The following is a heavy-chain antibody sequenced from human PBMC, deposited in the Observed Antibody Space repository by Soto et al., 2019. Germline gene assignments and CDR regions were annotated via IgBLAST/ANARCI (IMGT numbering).Heavy chain of an antibody. V-gene: IGHV1-24*01. CDR3: ATDLGAWEQLNY. D-gene: IGHD1-1*01. J-gene: IGHJ4*02. Sequence: ASVKVSCKASGGTFSSYAISWVRQAPGKGLEWMGGFDPEDGETIYAQKFQGRVTMTEDTSTDTAYMELSSLRSEDTAVYYCATDLGAWEQLNYWGQGTLVTVSS. CDR1: GGTFSSYA. CDR2: FDPEDGET.